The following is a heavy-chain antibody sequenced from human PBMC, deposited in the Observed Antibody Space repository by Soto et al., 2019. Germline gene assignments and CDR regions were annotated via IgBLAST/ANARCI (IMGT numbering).Heavy chain of an antibody. D-gene: IGHD3-10*01. V-gene: IGHV3-23*01. J-gene: IGHJ4*02. CDR2: ITGSGGLS. Sequence: EVQLLESGGGLVQPGGSLRLSCEASGFAFSDYSITWVRQAPGKGLEYVSGITGSGGLSFYADSVRGRFTVSRDNSKNTVYLQMNSLRLEGTAVYYCAKWSGFGDLWGQGTLVTVSS. CDR3: AKWSGFGDL. CDR1: GFAFSDYS.